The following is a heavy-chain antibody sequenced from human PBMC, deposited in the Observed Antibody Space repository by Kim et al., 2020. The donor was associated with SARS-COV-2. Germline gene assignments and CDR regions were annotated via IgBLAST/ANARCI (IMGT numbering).Heavy chain of an antibody. V-gene: IGHV3-21*01. CDR3: ARGGSPSPYYFDY. Sequence: GGSLRLSCAAYGFTFSSYGMNWVRQAPGKGLEWVSSISSSGTNIYYADSVKGRFTISRDNAKNSLYLQMNSLRAEDTAVYYCARGGSPSPYYFDYWGQGTLVTVSS. CDR1: GFTFSSYG. J-gene: IGHJ4*02. CDR2: ISSSGTNI. D-gene: IGHD2-15*01.